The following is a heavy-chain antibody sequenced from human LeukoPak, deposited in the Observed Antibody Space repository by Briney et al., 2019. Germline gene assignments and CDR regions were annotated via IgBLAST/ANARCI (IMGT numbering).Heavy chain of an antibody. Sequence: SETLSLTCTVSGGSINGYYWSWIRQPPGKGLEWIGFISYSGSTNYYPSLKSRVTISADTSKNQFSLKLSSVTAADTAVYYCARSRGSGNYFDSWGQGTLVTVSS. D-gene: IGHD3-10*01. CDR2: ISYSGST. J-gene: IGHJ4*02. CDR3: ARSRGSGNYFDS. CDR1: GGSINGYY. V-gene: IGHV4-59*01.